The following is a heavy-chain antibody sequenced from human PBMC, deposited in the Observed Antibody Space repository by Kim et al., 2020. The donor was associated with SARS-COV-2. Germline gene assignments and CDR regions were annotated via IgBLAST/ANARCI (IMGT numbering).Heavy chain of an antibody. J-gene: IGHJ4*02. CDR3: ARGGGGYLDY. V-gene: IGHV3-33*01. D-gene: IGHD3-16*02. CDR2: IWYDGSNK. CDR1: GFTFSTYG. Sequence: GGSLRLSCAASGFTFSTYGMHWVRQAPGKGLEWVAGIWYDGSNKNYADSVKGRFTISRDNSENTLYLQLNSLRDEDTALYYCARGGGGYLDYWGLGTLVTVSS.